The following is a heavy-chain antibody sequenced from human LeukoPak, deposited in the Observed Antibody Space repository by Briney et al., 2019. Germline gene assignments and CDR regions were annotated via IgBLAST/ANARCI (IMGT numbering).Heavy chain of an antibody. J-gene: IGHJ4*02. CDR3: ARLTRGGYYYFDY. D-gene: IGHD2-15*01. V-gene: IGHV4-59*08. CDR1: GGSISSYY. Sequence: SETLSLTCTVSGGSISSYYWSWIRQPPGKGLEWIGYIYYSGSTNYNPSLKSRVTISVDTSKNQFSLKLSSVTAADTAVYYCARLTRGGYYYFDYWGQGTLVTVSS. CDR2: IYYSGST.